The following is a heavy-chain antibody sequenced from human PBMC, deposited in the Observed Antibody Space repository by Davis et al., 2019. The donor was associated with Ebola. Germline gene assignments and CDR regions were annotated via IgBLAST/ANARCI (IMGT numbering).Heavy chain of an antibody. CDR1: GFTFSSYA. D-gene: IGHD3-3*01. CDR3: AKDLAFDFWSGLAGDY. J-gene: IGHJ4*02. Sequence: PGGSLRLSCAAYGFTFSSYAMHWVRQAPGKGLEWVAVISYDGSNKYYADSVKGRFTISRDNAKNSLYLQMNSLIAEDTAVYYCAKDLAFDFWSGLAGDYWGQGTLVTVSS. CDR2: ISYDGSNK. V-gene: IGHV3-30-3*01.